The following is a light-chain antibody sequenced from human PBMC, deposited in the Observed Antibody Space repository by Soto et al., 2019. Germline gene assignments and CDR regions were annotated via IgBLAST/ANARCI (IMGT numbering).Light chain of an antibody. V-gene: IGKV1-5*03. Sequence: DIQMTQSPSTLSGSVGDRVIITCRASQSIGSWLAWYQQQPGKVPKLLIYTASTLQSGVPSRFSGSGSGTEFTLTISSLQSEDFAVYYCQQYNNWPTFGQGTKVDIK. CDR2: TAS. CDR3: QQYNNWPT. J-gene: IGKJ1*01. CDR1: QSIGSW.